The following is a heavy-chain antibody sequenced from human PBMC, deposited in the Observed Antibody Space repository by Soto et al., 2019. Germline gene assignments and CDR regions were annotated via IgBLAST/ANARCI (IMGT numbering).Heavy chain of an antibody. V-gene: IGHV4-31*03. D-gene: IGHD6-13*01. CDR1: GGSISSGDYY. CDR3: ARDGRLVNYYYYGMDV. Sequence: QVQLQESGPGLVKPSQTLSLTCSVSGGSISSGDYYWTWIRQHPGKGLEWIGYIYYSGSTYYNPSLKSRVTISVDTSKNQFSLKLRSVTAADTAVYYCARDGRLVNYYYYGMDVWGQGTTVTVSS. J-gene: IGHJ6*02. CDR2: IYYSGST.